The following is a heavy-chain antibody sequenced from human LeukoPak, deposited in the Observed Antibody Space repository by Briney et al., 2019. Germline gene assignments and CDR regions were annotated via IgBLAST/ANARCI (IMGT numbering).Heavy chain of an antibody. CDR2: IYYSGST. Sequence: SETLSLTCTVSGGSVGSGSYYWSWIRQPPGKGLEWIGYIYYSGSTNYNPSLKSRVTISVDTSKNQFSLKLSSVTAADTAVYYCARVLITMVRGVISYYYYGMDVWGKGTTVTVSS. V-gene: IGHV4-61*01. CDR3: ARVLITMVRGVISYYYYGMDV. CDR1: GGSVGSGSYY. J-gene: IGHJ6*04. D-gene: IGHD3-10*01.